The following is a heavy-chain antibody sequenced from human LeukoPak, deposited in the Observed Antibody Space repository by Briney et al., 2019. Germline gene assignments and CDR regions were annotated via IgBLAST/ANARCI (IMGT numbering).Heavy chain of an antibody. CDR3: TRNEI. Sequence: GGSLRLSCVGSGFIFSNSWMSWVRQAPGKGLEWVANIKEDGTVKYYVDSAEGRFTISRDNAKKSLFPQMNSLRAEDTAVYYCTRNEIWGQGALVTVSS. V-gene: IGHV3-7*01. CDR1: GFIFSNSW. J-gene: IGHJ4*02. CDR2: IKEDGTVK.